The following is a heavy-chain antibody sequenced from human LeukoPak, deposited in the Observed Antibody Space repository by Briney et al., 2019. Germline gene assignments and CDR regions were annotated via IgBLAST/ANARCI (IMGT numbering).Heavy chain of an antibody. Sequence: TGRSLRLSCAASGFTFSSYTMHWVRQAPGKGLEWVAIISYDGSDKYYADSVKGRFTISRDNSKNTLYLQMNSLRAEDTAVYYCVRDNPPDCSSTSCYKGFYYYYMDVWGKGTTVTVSS. CDR2: ISYDGSDK. V-gene: IGHV3-30*04. D-gene: IGHD2-2*02. J-gene: IGHJ6*03. CDR1: GFTFSSYT. CDR3: VRDNPPDCSSTSCYKGFYYYYMDV.